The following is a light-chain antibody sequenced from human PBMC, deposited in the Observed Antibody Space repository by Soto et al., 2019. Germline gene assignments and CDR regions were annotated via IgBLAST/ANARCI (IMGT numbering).Light chain of an antibody. Sequence: QSVLTQPPSASGSPGQSVTISCTGTSSDVGGYNYVSWYQQHPGKAPKLMIYEVSKRPSGVPDRFSGSKSGNTASLTVSGLQAEDEADYYCSSYAGSNTYVVFGRGTKLTVL. CDR2: EVS. CDR3: SSYAGSNTYVV. CDR1: SSDVGGYNY. V-gene: IGLV2-8*01. J-gene: IGLJ2*01.